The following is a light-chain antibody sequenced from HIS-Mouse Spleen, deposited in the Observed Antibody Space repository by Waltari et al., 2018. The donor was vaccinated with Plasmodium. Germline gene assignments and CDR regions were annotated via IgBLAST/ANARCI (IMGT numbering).Light chain of an antibody. J-gene: IGLJ3*02. CDR1: SDINVGSYN. CDR3: MIWPSNASGV. Sequence: QPVLTQPPSSSASPGESARLTCTLPSDINVGSYNIYWYQQKQGSPPRYLLYYYSDSDKGQGFGVPSRFAGSKYASANTGILLISGLQSEDEADYYCMIWPSNASGVFGGGTKLTVL. V-gene: IGLV5-37*01. CDR2: YYSDSDK.